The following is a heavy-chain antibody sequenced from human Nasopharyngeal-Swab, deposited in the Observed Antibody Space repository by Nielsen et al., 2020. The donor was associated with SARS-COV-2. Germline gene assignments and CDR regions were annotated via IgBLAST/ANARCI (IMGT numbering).Heavy chain of an antibody. V-gene: IGHV1-2*06. CDR1: GYTFTGYY. CDR3: AYSSSFGYFDY. CDR2: INPNSGGT. Sequence: ASVKVSCKASGYTFTGYYMHWVRQAPGQRLEWMGRINPNSGGTNYAQKFQGRVTMTRDTSISTAYMELSRLRSDDTAVYYCAYSSSFGYFDYWGQGTLVTVSS. D-gene: IGHD6-6*01. J-gene: IGHJ4*02.